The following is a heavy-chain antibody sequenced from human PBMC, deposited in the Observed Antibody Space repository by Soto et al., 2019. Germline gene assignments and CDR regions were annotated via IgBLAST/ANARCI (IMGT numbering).Heavy chain of an antibody. V-gene: IGHV3-30*18. J-gene: IGHJ6*02. CDR2: ISYDGSNK. D-gene: IGHD5-12*01. CDR1: GFSFSSYG. CDR3: AKEVRGSDFYYGMDF. Sequence: VQLVESGGGVVQPGRSLRLSCAASGFSFSSYGMHWVRQAPGKGLEWVALISYDGSNKYYADSVRGRFTISRDNSKNTVYLQMNSLRAEETAVYYCAKEVRGSDFYYGMDFWGQVTTVTVSS.